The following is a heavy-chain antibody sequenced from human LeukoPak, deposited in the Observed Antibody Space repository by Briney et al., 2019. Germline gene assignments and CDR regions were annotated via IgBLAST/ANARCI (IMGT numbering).Heavy chain of an antibody. D-gene: IGHD3-10*01. V-gene: IGHV4-61*02. J-gene: IGHJ4*02. CDR3: ASHQYGSGSYYHDY. Sequence: PSQTLSLTCTVSGGSINNPNYYWSWIRQLAGKGLEWIGRISTTGSTSYGPSLKSRVIISIDTSKNQFSLRLSSATAADTAVYYCASHQYGSGSYYHDYWGQGALVTVSS. CDR2: ISTTGST. CDR1: GGSINNPNYY.